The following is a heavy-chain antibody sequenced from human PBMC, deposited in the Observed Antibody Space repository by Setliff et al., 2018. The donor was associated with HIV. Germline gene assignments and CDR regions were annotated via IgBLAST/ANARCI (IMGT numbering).Heavy chain of an antibody. CDR1: GGSINRSPYY. CDR2: IFYSGST. D-gene: IGHD2-2*01. J-gene: IGHJ4*02. Sequence: CTVSGGSINRSPYYWGWIRQPPGKGLEWIASIFYSGSTNYNPSLKSRVTISVDTSKNQFSLNLTSVTAADTAVYYCARGPTRYYFDYWGQGTLVTVSS. CDR3: ARGPTRYYFDY. V-gene: IGHV4-39*07.